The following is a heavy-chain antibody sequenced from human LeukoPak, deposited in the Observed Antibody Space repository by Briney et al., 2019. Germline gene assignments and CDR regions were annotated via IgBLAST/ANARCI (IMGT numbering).Heavy chain of an antibody. Sequence: QSSETQSLTCTVSGGSISSSSYYWGWIRQPPGKGLEWIGSIYYSGSTYYNPSLKSRVTISVDTSKNQFSLKLSSVTAADTAVYYCARHDLRGRYYEISGSDHWGQGPRHTVSS. V-gene: IGHV4-39*01. CDR1: GGSISSSSYY. J-gene: IGHJ5*02. D-gene: IGHD3-22*01. CDR3: ARHDLRGRYYEISGSDH. CDR2: IYYSGST.